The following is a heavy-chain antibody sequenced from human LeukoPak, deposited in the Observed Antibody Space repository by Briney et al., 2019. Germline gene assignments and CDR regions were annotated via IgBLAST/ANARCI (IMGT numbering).Heavy chain of an antibody. Sequence: ASVKVSCKASGYTFTDYYIHWVRQAPGQGLEWMGWINPNSDYTFYAQKFQGRVTLTRDTSISTVYMELTTLTSDDTALYYCAVAPGDYWGQGTLVSVSA. D-gene: IGHD2-21*01. J-gene: IGHJ4*02. CDR3: AVAPGDY. CDR1: GYTFTDYY. V-gene: IGHV1-2*02. CDR2: INPNSDYT.